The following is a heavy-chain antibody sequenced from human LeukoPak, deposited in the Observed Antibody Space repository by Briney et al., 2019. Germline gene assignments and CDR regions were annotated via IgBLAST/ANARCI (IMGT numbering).Heavy chain of an antibody. CDR2: ISSNGGST. J-gene: IGHJ4*02. V-gene: IGHV3-64D*09. D-gene: IGHD6-13*01. CDR1: GFTFSSYA. Sequence: GGSLRLSCSASGFTFSSYAMHWVRQAPGKGLEYVSAISSNGGSTYYADSVKGRFTISRDNSKNTLYLQMSSLRAEDTAVYYCDPRIAAAGYYFDYWGQGTLVTVSS. CDR3: DPRIAAAGYYFDY.